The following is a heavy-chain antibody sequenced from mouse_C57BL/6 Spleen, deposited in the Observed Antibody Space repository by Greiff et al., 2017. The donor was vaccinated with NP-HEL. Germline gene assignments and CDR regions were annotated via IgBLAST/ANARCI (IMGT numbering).Heavy chain of an antibody. J-gene: IGHJ2*01. Sequence: VQLQQSGAELMKPGASVKLSCKATGYTFTGYWIEWVKQRPGHGLEWIGEILPGSGSTNSNEKFKGKATFTADTSSNTAYMQLSSLTTEDSAIYYCARTYYYGSSHDYWGQGTTLTVSS. CDR1: GYTFTGYW. D-gene: IGHD1-1*01. CDR3: ARTYYYGSSHDY. V-gene: IGHV1-9*01. CDR2: ILPGSGST.